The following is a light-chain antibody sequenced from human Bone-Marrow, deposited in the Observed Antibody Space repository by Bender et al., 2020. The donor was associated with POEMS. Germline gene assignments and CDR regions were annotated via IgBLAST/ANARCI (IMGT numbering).Light chain of an antibody. CDR3: CSYAGNHTWL. J-gene: IGLJ3*02. V-gene: IGLV2-23*01. Sequence: QSALTQPASVSGSPGQSITISCSGTSIEVGGYNLVSWCKQHPGNAPKLIIFESTKRPSGVSNRFSGSRSGNTASLRISGLQAEDEADYYCCSYAGNHTWLFGGGTRLTVL. CDR2: EST. CDR1: SIEVGGYNL.